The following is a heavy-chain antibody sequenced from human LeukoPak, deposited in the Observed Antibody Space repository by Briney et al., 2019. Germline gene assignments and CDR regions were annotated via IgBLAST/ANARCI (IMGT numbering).Heavy chain of an antibody. J-gene: IGHJ5*02. Sequence: ASVKVSCKASGYTFTGYYMHWVRQAPGRGLEWMGWINPNSGGTNYAQKFQGRVTMTRDTSISTAYMELSRLRSDDTAVYYCASSYYDSSGYHGWFDPWGQGTLVTVSS. CDR1: GYTFTGYY. V-gene: IGHV1-2*02. D-gene: IGHD3-22*01. CDR3: ASSYYDSSGYHGWFDP. CDR2: INPNSGGT.